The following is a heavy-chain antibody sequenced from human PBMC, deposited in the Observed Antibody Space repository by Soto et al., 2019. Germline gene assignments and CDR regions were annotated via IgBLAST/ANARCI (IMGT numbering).Heavy chain of an antibody. CDR3: AKEMYPRTVLDSSSPWGDY. J-gene: IGHJ4*02. CDR1: GFTFSDYG. V-gene: IGHV3-30*18. CDR2: GSYDGSYK. D-gene: IGHD6-6*01. Sequence: QVQLVESGGGVAQPGRSLRLSCAVSGFTFSDYGMHWVRQAPGKGLEWVAVGSYDGSYKYYADSVKGRFTVSRDLYGNTLFLQMNSLRLEDTAVYFCAKEMYPRTVLDSSSPWGDYWGQGTLVAVSS.